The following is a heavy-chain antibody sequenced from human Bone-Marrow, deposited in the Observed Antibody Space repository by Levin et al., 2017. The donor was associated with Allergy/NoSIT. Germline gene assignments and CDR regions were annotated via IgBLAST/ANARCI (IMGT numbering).Heavy chain of an antibody. CDR3: TIVAETAMIHSGMDV. V-gene: IGHV4-59*01. J-gene: IGHJ6*02. D-gene: IGHD5-18*01. CDR1: GGSISTYY. CDR2: IYYNGRT. Sequence: ETRALTCSVSGGSISTYYWSWIRQPPGKGLEWIGYIYYNGRTNYNPSLKSRVTISADTSKNQFSLKLSSVTAADTAVYYCTIVAETAMIHSGMDVWGQGTTVTVSS.